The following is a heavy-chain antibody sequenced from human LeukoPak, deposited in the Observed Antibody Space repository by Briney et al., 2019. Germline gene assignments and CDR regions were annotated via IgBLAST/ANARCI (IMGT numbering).Heavy chain of an antibody. CDR2: ISWNSGSI. CDR1: GFTFDDYG. CDR3: AKDVYYDSSGDAFDI. V-gene: IGHV3-9*01. D-gene: IGHD3-22*01. J-gene: IGHJ3*02. Sequence: SGGSLRLSCAASGFTFDDYGMHWVRQAPGKGLEWVSGISWNSGSIGYADSVKGRFTISRDNAKNSLYLQMNSLRAEDTALYYCAKDVYYDSSGDAFDIWGQGTMVTVSS.